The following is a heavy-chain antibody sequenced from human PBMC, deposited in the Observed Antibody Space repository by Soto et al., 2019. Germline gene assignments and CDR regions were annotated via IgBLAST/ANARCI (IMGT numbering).Heavy chain of an antibody. Sequence: EVQLLESGGGLVQPGGSVRLSCGTSGFSFVNYGMGWVRQAPGKGLEWVSGISSSGGRTYFADSVRGRFTISRDNSKNTMYLQMDSLRVEDTAVYYCAKVATPRVVIEYFDYWGQGSLVIVSS. CDR1: GFSFVNYG. V-gene: IGHV3-23*01. J-gene: IGHJ4*02. CDR2: ISSSGGRT. D-gene: IGHD3-3*01. CDR3: AKVATPRVVIEYFDY.